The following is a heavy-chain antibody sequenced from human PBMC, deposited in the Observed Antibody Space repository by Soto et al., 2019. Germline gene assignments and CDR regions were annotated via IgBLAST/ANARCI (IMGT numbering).Heavy chain of an antibody. CDR1: GFGFSDYY. Sequence: QVQLVESGGGLVKPGESLRLSCAASGFGFSDYYMTWIRQTPGKGLEWLSYISSSDTTMSYADSVKGRFTISRDNADNTLSLQINSLRDEDTAVYYCARLREDSSGSCYFDYWGQGTLVTVSS. D-gene: IGHD3-22*01. CDR3: ARLREDSSGSCYFDY. V-gene: IGHV3-11*01. CDR2: ISSSDTTM. J-gene: IGHJ4*02.